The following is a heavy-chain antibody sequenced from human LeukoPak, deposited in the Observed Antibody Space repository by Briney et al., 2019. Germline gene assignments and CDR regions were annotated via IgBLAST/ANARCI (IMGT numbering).Heavy chain of an antibody. CDR1: GFTFSSYG. Sequence: PGGSLRLSCAASGFTFSSYGMHWVRQAPGKGLEWVAFIRYDGSNKYYADSVKGRFTISRDNSKNTLYLQMNSLRAEDTAVYYCAKAFSIVVVPAAITHDYWGQGTLVTVSS. V-gene: IGHV3-30*02. CDR2: IRYDGSNK. CDR3: AKAFSIVVVPAAITHDY. J-gene: IGHJ4*02. D-gene: IGHD2-2*01.